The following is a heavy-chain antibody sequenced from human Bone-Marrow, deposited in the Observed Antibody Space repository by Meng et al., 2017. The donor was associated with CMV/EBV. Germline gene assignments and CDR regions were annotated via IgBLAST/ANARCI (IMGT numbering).Heavy chain of an antibody. CDR3: ARARGCSYGYHYYYYYGMDV. Sequence: ESLKISCAVYGGSFSGYYWSWIRQPPGKGLEWIGSIYHSGNTYYNPSLKSRVTISVDTSKNQFSLKLSSVTAADTAVYYCARARGCSYGYHYYYYYGMDVWGQGTTVTVSS. D-gene: IGHD5-18*01. CDR2: IYHSGNT. J-gene: IGHJ6*02. V-gene: IGHV4-34*01. CDR1: GGSFSGYY.